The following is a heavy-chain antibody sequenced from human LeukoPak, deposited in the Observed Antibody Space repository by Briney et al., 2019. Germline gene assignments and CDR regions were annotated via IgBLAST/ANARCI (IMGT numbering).Heavy chain of an antibody. CDR3: ARDDGGSIYYYLDV. CDR1: GGSISSYY. V-gene: IGHV4-59*01. CDR2: IYYSGST. Sequence: SETLSLTCTVSGGSISSYYWSWIRQPPGKGLEWIGYIYYSGSTNYNPSLKSRVTISVDTSKNQFSLNLSSVTAADTAVYYCARDDGGSIYYYLDVWGKGTTVTVSS. J-gene: IGHJ6*03. D-gene: IGHD1-26*01.